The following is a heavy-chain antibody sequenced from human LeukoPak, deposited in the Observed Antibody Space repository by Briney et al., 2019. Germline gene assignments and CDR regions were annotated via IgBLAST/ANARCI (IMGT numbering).Heavy chain of an antibody. D-gene: IGHD3-16*02. CDR3: ARDNSVGDIAWWFDP. V-gene: IGHV1-18*01. Sequence: ASVKVSCKASGYTFTSYGISWVRQAPGQGLEWMGWIGTYNGNTNYAPKLQGRVTMTTDTSTSTAYMELRSLRSEDTAVYYCARDNSVGDIAWWFDPWGQGTLVTVSS. J-gene: IGHJ5*02. CDR1: GYTFTSYG. CDR2: IGTYNGNT.